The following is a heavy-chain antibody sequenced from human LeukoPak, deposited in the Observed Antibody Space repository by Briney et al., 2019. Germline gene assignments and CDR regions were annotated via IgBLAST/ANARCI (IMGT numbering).Heavy chain of an antibody. CDR2: INPKNGGT. D-gene: IGHD3-3*01. CDR1: GYTFSGHY. V-gene: IGHV1-2*02. CDR3: GRGGGGDFWSRDYYMDV. J-gene: IGHJ6*03. Sequence: ASVKVSCKPSGYTFSGHYMHWVRQAPGQGLEWMAWINPKNGGTTYAPKFQGRVTLTRDTSISTFYMELSRLTSDDTAVYYCGRGGGGDFWSRDYYMDVWGKGTTVTVS.